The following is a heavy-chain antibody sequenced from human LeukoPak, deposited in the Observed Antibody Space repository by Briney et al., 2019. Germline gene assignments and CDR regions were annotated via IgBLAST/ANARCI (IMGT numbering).Heavy chain of an antibody. CDR2: ITSAGSAN. J-gene: IGHJ4*02. V-gene: IGHV3-11*01. CDR3: ASGIVATSCDF. D-gene: IGHD5-12*01. Sequence: GGSLRLSCAASGFTFSDFYMSWVRQAPGKGLEGVSYITSAGSANYYADSVQGRFTISRDNPRNTLYLQMNGLRAEDTAVYYCASGIVATSCDFWGQGTLVTVSS. CDR1: GFTFSDFY.